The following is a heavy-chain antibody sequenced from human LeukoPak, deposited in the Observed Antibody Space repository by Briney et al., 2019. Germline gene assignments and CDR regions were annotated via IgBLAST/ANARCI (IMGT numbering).Heavy chain of an antibody. J-gene: IGHJ3*02. V-gene: IGHV3-11*01. CDR2: IISRGSTI. D-gene: IGHD6-13*01. CDR3: ARKYSKSWYDAFDI. CDR1: GFTFSDYY. Sequence: GGSLRLSWAASGFTFSDYYMSWIRQAPGKGLEWVSYIISRGSTIYYADSVKGRFTISRDNANNSLYLQMNSLRAEDTAVYYCARKYSKSWYDAFDIWGQGTMVTVSS.